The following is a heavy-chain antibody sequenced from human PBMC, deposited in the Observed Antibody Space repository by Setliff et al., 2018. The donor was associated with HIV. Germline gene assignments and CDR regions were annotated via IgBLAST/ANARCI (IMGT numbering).Heavy chain of an antibody. CDR2: INRSGSA. J-gene: IGHJ4*02. CDR1: GGSFSGHS. Sequence: PSETLSLTCAVYGGSFSGHSWTWIRQPPGKGLEWIGEINRSGSANYNRSLKSRVTMSVDTSKRQFSLKLDSVTADDTAVYFCARVFPAVKDDDVMLPAVLSLDHWGQGTLVTVSS. D-gene: IGHD2-2*01. V-gene: IGHV4-34*01. CDR3: ARVFPAVKDDDVMLPAVLSLDH.